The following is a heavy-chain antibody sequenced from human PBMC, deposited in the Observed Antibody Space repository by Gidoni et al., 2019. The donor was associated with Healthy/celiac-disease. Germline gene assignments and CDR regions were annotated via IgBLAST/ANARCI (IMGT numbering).Heavy chain of an antibody. CDR2: INPNSGGT. J-gene: IGHJ4*02. CDR3: ARGPPEGYGRGYDPEFDY. Sequence: QVQLVQSGAEVKKPGASVKVSCKASGYTFTGYYMHWVRQAPGQGLEWMGWINPNSGGTNDAQKFQGRVTMTRDTSISTAYMELSRLRSDDTAVYYCARGPPEGYGRGYDPEFDYWGQGTLVTVSS. D-gene: IGHD5-12*01. V-gene: IGHV1-2*02. CDR1: GYTFTGYY.